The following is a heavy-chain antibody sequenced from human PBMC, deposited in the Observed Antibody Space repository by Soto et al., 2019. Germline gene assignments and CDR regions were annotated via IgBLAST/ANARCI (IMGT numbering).Heavy chain of an antibody. V-gene: IGHV1-2*04. Sequence: QLHLVQSGAEVKKPGASVKVSCKASGYTFTGYYIHWVRQAPGQGLEWMGWINPNSGGANIAQKFQGWVTMTRDTCISTTYMELSRLRSNDTAVYYCARDYYDGSVSYGLGNWGQGTMVTVAS. J-gene: IGHJ3*01. D-gene: IGHD3-16*01. CDR1: GYTFTGYY. CDR2: INPNSGGA. CDR3: ARDYYDGSVSYGLGN.